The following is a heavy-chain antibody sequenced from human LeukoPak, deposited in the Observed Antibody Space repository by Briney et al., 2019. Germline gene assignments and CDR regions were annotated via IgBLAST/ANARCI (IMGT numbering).Heavy chain of an antibody. Sequence: SETLSLTCTVSDYSISSSNYWGWIRPPPGKGLQWIGSIYHSGSTYYNPSLKSRVTISVDTSKNQFSLKLSPVTAADTAVYYCARASALGFEIMIDYWGQGTLVTVSS. V-gene: IGHV4-38-2*02. CDR1: DYSISSSNY. CDR3: ARASALGFEIMIDY. D-gene: IGHD3-16*01. J-gene: IGHJ4*02. CDR2: IYHSGST.